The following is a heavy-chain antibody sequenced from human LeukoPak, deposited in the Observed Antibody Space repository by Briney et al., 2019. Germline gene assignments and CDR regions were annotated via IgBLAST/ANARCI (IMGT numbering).Heavy chain of an antibody. J-gene: IGHJ3*02. CDR2: IKQDGSEK. V-gene: IGHV3-7*01. CDR3: ARERGGGYIAAFDI. D-gene: IGHD5-18*01. CDR1: GFTVSSNY. Sequence: GGSLRLSCAASGFTVSSNYMSWVRQAPGKGLEWVANIKQDGSEKYYVDSVKGRFTISRDNAKNSLYLQMNSLRAEDTAVYYCARERGGGYIAAFDIWGQGTMVTVSS.